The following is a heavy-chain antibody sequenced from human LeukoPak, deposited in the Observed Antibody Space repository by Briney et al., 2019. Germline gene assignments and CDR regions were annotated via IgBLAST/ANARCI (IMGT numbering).Heavy chain of an antibody. CDR3: ARRGAGGYIVVVPAAPYDY. Sequence: SETLSLTCTVSGGSISSSSYYWGWIRQPPGKGLEWIGSIYYSGSTYYNPSLKSRVTISVDTSKNQFSLKLSSVTAADTAVYYCARRGAGGYIVVVPAAPYDYWGQGTLVTVSS. D-gene: IGHD2-2*01. V-gene: IGHV4-39*01. J-gene: IGHJ4*02. CDR2: IYYSGST. CDR1: GGSISSSSYY.